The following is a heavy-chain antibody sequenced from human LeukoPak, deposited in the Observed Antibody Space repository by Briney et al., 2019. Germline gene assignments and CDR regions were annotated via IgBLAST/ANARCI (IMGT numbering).Heavy chain of an antibody. CDR2: IIDSGGAT. CDR1: GFTFSTYA. V-gene: IGHV3-23*01. J-gene: IGHJ6*02. Sequence: PGGSLRLSCAASGFTFSTYAMSWVRQAPRRGLEWVSSIIDSGGATYYAASVKGRFTISRDNSRNTLYLQMDSLRAEDTAVYYCAKDSVWGQGTTVTVSS. CDR3: AKDSV.